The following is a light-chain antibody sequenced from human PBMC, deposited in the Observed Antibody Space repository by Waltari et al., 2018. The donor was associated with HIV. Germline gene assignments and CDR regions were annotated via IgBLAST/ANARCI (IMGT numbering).Light chain of an antibody. CDR1: QSLLYTDGNTY. Sequence: EAVLTQSPVSLSVALGRPASISCRSSQSLLYTDGNTYLNWFHQRPGQSPRRLIYKISNRDSGVPDRFSGSGSVTDFTLHISRVEAEDLGIFYCMQSTHWPGTFGQGTKVEIQ. CDR3: MQSTHWPGT. V-gene: IGKV2-30*01. CDR2: KIS. J-gene: IGKJ1*01.